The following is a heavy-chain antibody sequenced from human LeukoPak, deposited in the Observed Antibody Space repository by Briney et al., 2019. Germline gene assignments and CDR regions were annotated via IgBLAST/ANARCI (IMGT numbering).Heavy chain of an antibody. CDR2: ISSSSSTI. D-gene: IGHD2-21*02. CDR1: GFTFSSYS. CDR3: ARVSCGGDCNNLLWYFDL. Sequence: GGSLRLSCAASGFTFSSYSMNWVRQAPGKGLEWVSYISSSSSTIHYADSVKSRFTISRDNAKNSLYLQMNSLRDEDTAVYYCARVSCGGDCNNLLWYFDLWGRGTLVTVSS. J-gene: IGHJ2*01. V-gene: IGHV3-48*02.